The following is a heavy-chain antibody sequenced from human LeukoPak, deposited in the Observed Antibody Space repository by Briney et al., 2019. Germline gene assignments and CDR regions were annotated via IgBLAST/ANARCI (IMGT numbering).Heavy chain of an antibody. CDR3: ARVAEAAAFDS. Sequence: GGSLRPSCVASGFSFSSYWMSWVRQAPGKGLEWVANINQDVSEKNYVDSVKGRFTISRDNAKNSLYLQMNSLKPEDTAVYYCARVAEAAAFDSWGQGTLVTVSS. J-gene: IGHJ4*02. CDR2: INQDVSEK. V-gene: IGHV3-7*01. CDR1: GFSFSSYW. D-gene: IGHD6-13*01.